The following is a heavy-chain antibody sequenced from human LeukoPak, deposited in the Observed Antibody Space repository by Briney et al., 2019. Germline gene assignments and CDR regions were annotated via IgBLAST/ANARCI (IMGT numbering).Heavy chain of an antibody. D-gene: IGHD3-22*01. V-gene: IGHV2-70*17. J-gene: IGHJ4*02. Sequence: SGPALVKPTQTLTLTCTVSGFSLSTFGMCVTWIRQPPGKALEWLARIDWDDDKLYSTSLKTRLTISKDTSKNQVVLTLTNMDPVDTATYYCARTYYDSSGYSRFDYWGQGTLVTVSS. CDR3: ARTYYDSSGYSRFDY. CDR2: IDWDDDK. CDR1: GFSLSTFGMC.